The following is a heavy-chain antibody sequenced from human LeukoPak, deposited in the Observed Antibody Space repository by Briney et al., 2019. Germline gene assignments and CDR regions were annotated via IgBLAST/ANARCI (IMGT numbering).Heavy chain of an antibody. CDR3: ARANGQLWTTPDY. J-gene: IGHJ4*02. Sequence: PGGSLRLSCAASGFTFSSYSMHWVRQAPGKGLEWVSSISSSSSYIYYADSVKGRFTISRDNAKNSLYLQMNSLRAEDTAVYYCARANGQLWTTPDYWGQGTLVTMPS. CDR2: ISSSSSYI. V-gene: IGHV3-21*01. D-gene: IGHD5-18*01. CDR1: GFTFSSYS.